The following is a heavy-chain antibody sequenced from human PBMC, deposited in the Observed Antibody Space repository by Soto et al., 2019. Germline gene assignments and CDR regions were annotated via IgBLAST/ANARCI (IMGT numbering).Heavy chain of an antibody. V-gene: IGHV3-23*01. D-gene: IGHD3-16*01. J-gene: IGHJ6*02. CDR1: GFTFSSYA. CDR2: IGGSGRNT. CDR3: AKGAGGYYYYGMDV. Sequence: ESGGGLVQPGGSLRLSCAASGFTFSSYAMSWVRQAPGKGLEWVSAIGGSGRNTYYADSVKGRFTISRDNSKNTLYLQMNSLRAEDTAVYYCAKGAGGYYYYGMDVWGQGTTVTVSS.